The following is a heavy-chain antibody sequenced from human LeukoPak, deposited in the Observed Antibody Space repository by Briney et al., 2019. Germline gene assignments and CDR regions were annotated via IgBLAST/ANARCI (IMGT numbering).Heavy chain of an antibody. Sequence: GRSLRLSCAASGFTFSSYAMHWVRQAPGKGLEWVSGISGSGGSTNYADSVKGRFTISRDNSKNTLYLQMNSLRAEDTAVYYCATTAGYFDYWGQGALVTVSS. CDR3: ATTAGYFDY. D-gene: IGHD3-9*01. CDR1: GFTFSSYA. CDR2: ISGSGGST. J-gene: IGHJ4*02. V-gene: IGHV3-23*01.